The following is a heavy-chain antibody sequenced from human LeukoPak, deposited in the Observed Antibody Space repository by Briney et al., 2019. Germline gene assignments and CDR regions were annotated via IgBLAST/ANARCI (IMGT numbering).Heavy chain of an antibody. CDR1: GGSISSYY. Sequence: SETLSLTCTVSGGSISSYYWSWIRQPAGKGLEWIGRIYTSGSTNYNPSLKSRVTMSVDTSKNQFSLKLSSVTAADTAVYYCARDSSGYSDHPRWEYWGQGTLVTVSS. CDR3: ARDSSGYSDHPRWEY. D-gene: IGHD5-12*01. CDR2: IYTSGST. V-gene: IGHV4-4*07. J-gene: IGHJ4*02.